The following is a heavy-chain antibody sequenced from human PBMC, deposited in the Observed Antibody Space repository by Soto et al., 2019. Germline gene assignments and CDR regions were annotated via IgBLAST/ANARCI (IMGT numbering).Heavy chain of an antibody. D-gene: IGHD2-15*01. CDR2: ISAYNGNT. Sequence: QVQLVQSGAEVKKPGASVKVSCKTSGYTFTSYGISWVRQAPGQGLEWMGWISAYNGNTNYAQKLQGRVTMTTDTSTSTAYVEMRSLTFGDAAVYYCARGNRIEAFDIWGQGTMVTVSS. CDR1: GYTFTSYG. CDR3: ARGNRIEAFDI. J-gene: IGHJ3*02. V-gene: IGHV1-18*01.